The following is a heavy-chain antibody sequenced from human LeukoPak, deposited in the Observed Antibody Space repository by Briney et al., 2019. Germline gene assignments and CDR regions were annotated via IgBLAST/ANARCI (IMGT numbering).Heavy chain of an antibody. J-gene: IGHJ4*02. CDR3: VWLDQLLYTAEDY. CDR1: GYTFTSYY. Sequence: ASVKVSCKASGYTFTSYYMHWVRQAPGQGLEWMGIINPSGGSTSYAQKLQGRVTMTTDTSTSTAYMELRSLRSDDTAVYYCVWLDQLLYTAEDYWGQGTLVTVSS. V-gene: IGHV1-46*01. CDR2: INPSGGST. D-gene: IGHD2-2*02.